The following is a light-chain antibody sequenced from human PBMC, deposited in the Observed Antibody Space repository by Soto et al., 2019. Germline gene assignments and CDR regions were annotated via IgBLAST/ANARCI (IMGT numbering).Light chain of an antibody. V-gene: IGKV1-39*01. CDR1: QSISSF. J-gene: IGKJ2*01. CDR2: ATS. CDR3: QQSFDTPFT. Sequence: DIPMTQSPASLSASVGDSETITCRASQSISSFLNWNQQKPGKAPKFLIYATSSVQSDVPSKFSGSGAGTDFTLTISSLQPEDFATYCCQQSFDTPFTFGQGTKLEIK.